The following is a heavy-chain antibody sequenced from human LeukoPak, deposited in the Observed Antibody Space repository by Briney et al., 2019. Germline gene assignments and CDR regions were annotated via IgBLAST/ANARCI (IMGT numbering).Heavy chain of an antibody. V-gene: IGHV3-23*01. CDR1: GITLSNYG. Sequence: GGSLRLSCAVSGITLSNYGMSWVRQAPGKGLEWVAGISGSGGGTKYADSVKGRFTISRDNSKNTLHLQMNSLRAEDTAVYFCAKRGVVIRVTLVGFSKEAYYFDSWGQGALVTVSS. CDR2: ISGSGGGT. J-gene: IGHJ4*02. D-gene: IGHD6-13*01. CDR3: AKRGVVIRVTLVGFSKEAYYFDS.